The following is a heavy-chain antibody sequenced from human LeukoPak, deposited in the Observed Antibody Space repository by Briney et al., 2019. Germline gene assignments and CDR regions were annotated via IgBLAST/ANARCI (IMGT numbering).Heavy chain of an antibody. V-gene: IGHV3-53*01. D-gene: IGHD4-17*01. Sequence: GGSLRLSCAVSGFTFSNEAMGWVRQAPGKGLEWVSVIYSGGSTKYADSVKGRFTISRDNSKNTLYLQMNSLRVEDTALYYCASRSGGDYPYFDYWGQGTLVTVSS. CDR3: ASRSGGDYPYFDY. CDR2: IYSGGST. CDR1: GFTFSNEA. J-gene: IGHJ4*02.